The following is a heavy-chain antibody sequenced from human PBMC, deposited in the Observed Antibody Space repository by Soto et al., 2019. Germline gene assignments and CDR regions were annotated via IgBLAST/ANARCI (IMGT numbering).Heavy chain of an antibody. CDR3: ARPLWRNDYNWGYFDL. J-gene: IGHJ2*01. CDR1: GFTFSSYA. V-gene: IGHV3-30-3*01. Sequence: PGESLKISCAASGFTFSSYAMHWVRQAPVKGLEWVAVISYDGSNKYYADSVKGRFTISRDNSKNTLYLQMNSLRAEDTAVYYCARPLWRNDYNWGYFDLWGRGTLLTVSS. CDR2: ISYDGSNK. D-gene: IGHD4-4*01.